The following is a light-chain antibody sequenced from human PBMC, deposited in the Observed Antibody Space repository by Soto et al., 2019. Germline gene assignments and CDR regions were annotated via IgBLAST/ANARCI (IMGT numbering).Light chain of an antibody. CDR1: QSVSSSY. V-gene: IGKV3-20*01. J-gene: IGKJ4*01. CDR3: QQYDNSPLT. Sequence: EIVVTQSPGTLSLSPGERATLSCSASQSVSSSYLAWYQQKPGQAPRLLIYGASNRATGIPDRFSGSGSGTDFTLTISRLEPEDFAVYYCQQYDNSPLTSAGGTKVAI. CDR2: GAS.